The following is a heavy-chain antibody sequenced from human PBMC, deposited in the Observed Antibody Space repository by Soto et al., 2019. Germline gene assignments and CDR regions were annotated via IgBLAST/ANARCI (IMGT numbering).Heavy chain of an antibody. CDR1: GFTFSSYG. CDR3: ARDGYCVSSSCSFLPDV. V-gene: IGHV3-23*01. Sequence: GGSLRLSCAASGFTFSSYGISWIRLSPGEGLEWVSVISGGGDTTYYTPSVKGRFTISRDDFRNTLYLQMNSLRTEDTAIYYCARDGYCVSSSCSFLPDVWGQGTTVTVSS. D-gene: IGHD2-2*03. J-gene: IGHJ6*02. CDR2: ISGGGDTT.